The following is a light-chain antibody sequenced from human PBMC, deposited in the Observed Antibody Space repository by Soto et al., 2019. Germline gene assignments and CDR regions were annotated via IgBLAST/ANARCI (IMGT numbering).Light chain of an antibody. CDR2: GAS. Sequence: EIVMTQSPANLSVSPGERATLSCRASQSISSNLAWYQQKPGQAPSLLIYGASARATGIPARFSGSGSGTEFTLTISSLQSEDYAVYYCQHYNNWPFTFGQVTKMEIK. CDR3: QHYNNWPFT. J-gene: IGKJ2*01. V-gene: IGKV3-15*01. CDR1: QSISSN.